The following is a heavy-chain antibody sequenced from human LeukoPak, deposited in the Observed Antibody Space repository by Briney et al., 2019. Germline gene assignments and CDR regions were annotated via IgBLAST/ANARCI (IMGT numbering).Heavy chain of an antibody. D-gene: IGHD3-22*01. V-gene: IGHV3-23*01. J-gene: IGHJ4*02. CDR2: ISGSGGSA. CDR3: AKDDGVPSGYYYFMFDY. CDR1: GFTFSSYW. Sequence: GGSLRLSCAASGFTFSSYWMNWARQAPGKGLEWVSAISGSGGSAYYADSVKGRFTISRDNSKNTLYLQMNSLRAEDTAVYYCAKDDGVPSGYYYFMFDYWGQGTLVTVSS.